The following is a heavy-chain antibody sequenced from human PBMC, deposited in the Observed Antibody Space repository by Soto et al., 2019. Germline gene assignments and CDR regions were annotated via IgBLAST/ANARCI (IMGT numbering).Heavy chain of an antibody. J-gene: IGHJ4*02. CDR3: ARSGYSYGPFDY. CDR1: GFTFSSYA. Sequence: PGGSLRLSCAASGFTFSSYAMSWVRQAPGKGLEWVSGISGSGDSTYYADSVKGRFTISRDNSKNTLYLQMNSLRAEDTAVYYCARSGYSYGPFDYWGQGTLVTVSS. D-gene: IGHD5-18*01. CDR2: ISGSGDST. V-gene: IGHV3-23*01.